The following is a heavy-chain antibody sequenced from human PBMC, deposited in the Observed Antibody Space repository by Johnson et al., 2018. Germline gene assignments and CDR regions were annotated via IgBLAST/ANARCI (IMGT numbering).Heavy chain of an antibody. J-gene: IGHJ3*02. CDR2: ISSGDGTGI. CDR3: FAGNARSNDAFDM. Sequence: VQLVESGGGLVQPGGSLRLSCAASGFTFSNYAMHWVRQAPGKRLEYVSGISSGDGTGIFYASSVKGRFTISRDNSKNMLYLQMGSLRAEDTAVYYCFAGNARSNDAFDMWGQGT. D-gene: IGHD5-24*01. V-gene: IGHV3-64*01. CDR1: GFTFSNYA.